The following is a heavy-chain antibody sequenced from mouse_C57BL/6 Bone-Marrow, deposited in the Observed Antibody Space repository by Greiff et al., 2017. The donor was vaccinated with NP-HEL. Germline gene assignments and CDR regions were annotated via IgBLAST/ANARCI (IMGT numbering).Heavy chain of an antibody. J-gene: IGHJ4*01. CDR1: GFTFNTYA. CDR2: IRSKSSNYAT. D-gene: IGHD2-3*01. Sequence: DVMLVESGGGLVQPKGSLKLSCAASGFTFNTYAMHWVRQAPGKGLEWVARIRSKSSNYATYYADSVKDRFTISRDDSQSMLYLQMNNLKTEDTAMYYCVSDGYYEKGFYYAMDYWGQGTSVTVSS. V-gene: IGHV10-3*01. CDR3: VSDGYYEKGFYYAMDY.